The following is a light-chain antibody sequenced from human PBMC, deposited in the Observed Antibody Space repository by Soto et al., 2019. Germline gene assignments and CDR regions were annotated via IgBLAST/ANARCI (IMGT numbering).Light chain of an antibody. Sequence: QSVLTQPRSVSGSPGQSVTISCTGTSSDVGGYNYVSWYQQHPGKAPKLMIYDVSKRPSGVPDRFSGSKSGKTASLTISGLHAEDEADYYCCSYAGSYTYVFGTGTKVTVL. CDR3: CSYAGSYTYV. V-gene: IGLV2-11*01. CDR1: SSDVGGYNY. J-gene: IGLJ1*01. CDR2: DVS.